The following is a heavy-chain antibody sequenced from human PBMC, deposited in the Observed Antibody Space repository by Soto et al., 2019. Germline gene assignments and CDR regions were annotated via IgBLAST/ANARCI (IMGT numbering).Heavy chain of an antibody. Sequence: SGGSLRIACAASGYTVRIYGMHGVRPAPGKGLEWVAVIWYDGSNKYYADSVKGRFTISRDNSKNTLYLQMNSLRAEDTAVYYCARDFSPYSSGWFFGWGQGTMVTGSS. CDR2: IWYDGSNK. V-gene: IGHV3-33*01. D-gene: IGHD6-19*01. CDR1: GYTVRIYG. CDR3: ARDFSPYSSGWFFG. J-gene: IGHJ3*01.